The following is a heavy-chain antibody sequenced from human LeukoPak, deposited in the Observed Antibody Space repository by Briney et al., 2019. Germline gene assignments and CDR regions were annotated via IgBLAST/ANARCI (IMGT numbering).Heavy chain of an antibody. Sequence: ASVKVSCKASGFTFIGYHMHWVRQAPGQGLEWMGWINLNTGDTDYAPKFQGRVTMTRDTSITTAYMELSRLRYDDTAVYYCARDQPALDYWGRGTLVTVSS. CDR3: ARDQPALDY. V-gene: IGHV1-2*02. J-gene: IGHJ4*02. CDR1: GFTFIGYH. CDR2: INLNTGDT.